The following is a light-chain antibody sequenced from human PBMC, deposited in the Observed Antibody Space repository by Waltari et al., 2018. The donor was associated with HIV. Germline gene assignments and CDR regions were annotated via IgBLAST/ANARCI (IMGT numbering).Light chain of an antibody. CDR1: RSDIGIYNY. Sequence: QSALTQPASVSGSPGQSITIPCTGTRSDIGIYNYVPWYQKYPGQAPKLIISDVNNRHSGVSDRFSASKSGNTASLTISALQADDEADYYCSSYTTSNTHVFGSGTKVIVL. CDR3: SSYTTSNTHV. J-gene: IGLJ1*01. V-gene: IGLV2-14*03. CDR2: DVN.